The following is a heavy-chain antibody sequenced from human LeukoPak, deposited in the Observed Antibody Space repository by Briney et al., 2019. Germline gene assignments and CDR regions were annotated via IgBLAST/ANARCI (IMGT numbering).Heavy chain of an antibody. CDR2: ISSSSSYI. D-gene: IGHD3-10*01. CDR1: GFTFSSYS. CDR3: ARDRGAATTLFYYYYGMDV. J-gene: IGHJ6*02. V-gene: IGHV3-21*01. Sequence: RPGGSLRLSCAASGFTFSSYSMNWVRQAPGKGLEWVSSISSSSSYIYYADSVKGRFTISRDNAKNSLYLQMNSLRAEDTAVYYCARDRGAATTLFYYYYGMDVWGQGTTVTVSS.